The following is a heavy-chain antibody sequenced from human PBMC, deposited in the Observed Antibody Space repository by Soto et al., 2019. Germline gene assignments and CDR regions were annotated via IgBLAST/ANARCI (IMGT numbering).Heavy chain of an antibody. CDR1: GFTLSDYF. J-gene: IGHJ4*02. CDR3: ASFFYPSSWYKFDS. D-gene: IGHD6-13*01. Sequence: QVQLVESGGGLVEPGGSLSLSCAASGFTLSDYFMTWIRQAPGRGLEQISYISSSSADIYYADSVKGRFTISRNNAENSLYLQMDNLRVEDTALYYCASFFYPSSWYKFDSWGQGTLVTVSS. CDR2: ISSSSADI. V-gene: IGHV3-11*01.